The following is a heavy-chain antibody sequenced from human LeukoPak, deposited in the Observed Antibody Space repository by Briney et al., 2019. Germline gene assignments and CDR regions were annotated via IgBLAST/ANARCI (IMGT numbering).Heavy chain of an antibody. D-gene: IGHD5-24*01. Sequence: GRSLRLSCAASGFTFSSYAMHWVRQAPGKGLEWVAIISYDGSNEYYAASVEGRFTISRDSSKNTLYLQMNSLRAEDTAVYYCAKPGGYNFYWGQGTLVTVSS. CDR3: AKPGGYNFY. J-gene: IGHJ4*02. CDR2: ISYDGSNE. V-gene: IGHV3-30-3*01. CDR1: GFTFSSYA.